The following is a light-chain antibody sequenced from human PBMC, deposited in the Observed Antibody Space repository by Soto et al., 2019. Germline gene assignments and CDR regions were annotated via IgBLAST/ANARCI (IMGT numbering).Light chain of an antibody. CDR3: QQYNNWPYT. J-gene: IGKJ2*01. CDR2: NTF. CDR1: QSVSSN. Sequence: EIVMTQSPATLSVFPGERATLSCRASQSVSSNLVWYQQKPGQAPKLLIYNTFPRATGIPVRFSGSGSGTEFTLTISSLQSEDLAVYYCQQYNNWPYTFGQGTKLEI. V-gene: IGKV3-15*01.